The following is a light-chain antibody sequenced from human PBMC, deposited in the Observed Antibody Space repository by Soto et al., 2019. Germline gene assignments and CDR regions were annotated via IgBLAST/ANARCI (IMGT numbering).Light chain of an antibody. CDR1: SSNIGAGYD. Sequence: VLTQPPSVSGAPGQRVTISCTGSSSNIGAGYDVHWYQQLPGTAPKLLIYGNSNRPSGVPDRFSGSKSGTSASLAITGLQAEDEADYYCQSYDSSLSGKVFGTGTQLTVL. CDR2: GNS. J-gene: IGLJ1*01. CDR3: QSYDSSLSGKV. V-gene: IGLV1-40*01.